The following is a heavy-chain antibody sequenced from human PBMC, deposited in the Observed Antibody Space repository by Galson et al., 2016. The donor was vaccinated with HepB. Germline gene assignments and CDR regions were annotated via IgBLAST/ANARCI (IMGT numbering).Heavy chain of an antibody. CDR1: GFTFSSYA. CDR3: AKEPNYDFWSGHPFDY. D-gene: IGHD3-3*01. J-gene: IGHJ4*02. CDR2: ISGSGGTT. V-gene: IGHV3-23*01. Sequence: SLRLSCAASGFTFSSYALSWVRQAPGKGLEWVSVISGSGGTTCYADSVKGRFTISRDNSKSALYLQMNSLRAEDTAVYYCAKEPNYDFWSGHPFDYWGQGTLVTVSS.